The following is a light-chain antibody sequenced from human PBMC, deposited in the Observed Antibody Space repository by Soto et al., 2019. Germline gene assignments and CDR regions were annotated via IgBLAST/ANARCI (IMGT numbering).Light chain of an antibody. V-gene: IGKV1-39*01. J-gene: IGKJ2*01. CDR2: AAS. CDR3: QQSYSAPYT. CDR1: QSITNF. Sequence: DIRMTQSPSSLSASVGDRVTITCRASQSITNFLNWYQQTPGTAPNLLIYAASSFQSGVPSRFSGSGSGTEFTLTISSLQPEDFATYYCQQSYSAPYTFGQGTRLEI.